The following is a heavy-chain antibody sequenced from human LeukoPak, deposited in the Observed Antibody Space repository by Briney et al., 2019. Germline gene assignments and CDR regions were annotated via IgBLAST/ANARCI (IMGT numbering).Heavy chain of an antibody. D-gene: IGHD5-12*01. CDR3: ARGRVAIDY. Sequence: GGSLRLSCAASGFTFSSYWMHWVRQGPGKGLVWVSRIKTDGSSTNYADSVKGRFTISRDSAKNTLYLQMNSLRAEDTAVYYCARGRVAIDYWGQGTLVTVSS. J-gene: IGHJ4*02. CDR2: IKTDGSST. V-gene: IGHV3-74*01. CDR1: GFTFSSYW.